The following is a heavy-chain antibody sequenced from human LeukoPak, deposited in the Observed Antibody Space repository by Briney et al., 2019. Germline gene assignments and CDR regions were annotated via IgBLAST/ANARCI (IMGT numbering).Heavy chain of an antibody. J-gene: IGHJ4*02. CDR1: GFTFSDYY. D-gene: IGHD3-3*01. CDR3: ARVRADFWSGNLQRYFDY. V-gene: IGHV3-11*01. Sequence: GGSLRLSCAASGFTFSDYYMSWIRQAPGKGLEWVSYISSSGSTIYYADSVKGRFTISRDNAKNSLYLQMNSLRAEDTAVYYCARVRADFWSGNLQRYFDYWGQGTLVTVSS. CDR2: ISSSGSTI.